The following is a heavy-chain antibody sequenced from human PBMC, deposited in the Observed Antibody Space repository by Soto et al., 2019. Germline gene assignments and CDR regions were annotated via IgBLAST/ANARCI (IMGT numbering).Heavy chain of an antibody. D-gene: IGHD3-9*01. V-gene: IGHV4-39*01. Sequence: SETLSLTCAVSVGSTSSSSYYCVWVRQTPGKGLEWIGSIYYSGSTHYNPSLKSRVTISVDTSKNQLSLKLSSVTAADTAVYYCTRHNDILSGYPSFDYWGQGTLVTVSS. CDR1: VGSTSSSSYY. J-gene: IGHJ4*02. CDR2: IYYSGST. CDR3: TRHNDILSGYPSFDY.